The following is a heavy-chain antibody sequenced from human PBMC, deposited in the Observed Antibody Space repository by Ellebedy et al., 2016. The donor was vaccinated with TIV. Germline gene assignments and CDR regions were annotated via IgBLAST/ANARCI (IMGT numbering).Heavy chain of an antibody. CDR3: ARVRDYYYYGMDV. Sequence: GGSLRLSCAASGFTFSDYYMSWICQAPGKGLEWVSYISSSSSYTNYADSVKGRFTISRDNAKNSLYLQVNSLRAEDTAVYYCARVRDYYYYGMDVWGQGTTVTVSS. J-gene: IGHJ6*02. CDR2: ISSSSSYT. CDR1: GFTFSDYY. V-gene: IGHV3-11*06.